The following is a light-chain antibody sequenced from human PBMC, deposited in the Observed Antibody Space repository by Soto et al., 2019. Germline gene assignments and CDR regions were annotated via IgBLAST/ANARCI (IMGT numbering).Light chain of an antibody. V-gene: IGLV3-9*01. CDR3: QVWESSAAV. CDR2: RDS. CDR1: KIGRKN. J-gene: IGLJ2*01. Sequence: SSELSQPFSESVAVGQTATISCGGNKIGRKNVHWYQQKPGQAPVLVMYRDSNRPSGIPERFSGSNSGNTATLTISRAQAGDEADYYCQVWESSAAVFGGGTKLTVL.